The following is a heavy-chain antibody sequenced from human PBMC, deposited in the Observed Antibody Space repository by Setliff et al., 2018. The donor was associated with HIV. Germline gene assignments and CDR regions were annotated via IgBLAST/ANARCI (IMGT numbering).Heavy chain of an antibody. J-gene: IGHJ3*02. CDR2: IRYDGGRK. V-gene: IGHV3-30*02. CDR1: ERTFTFRSFG. Sequence: PGESLKISCAASERTFTFRSFGMHWVRQAPGKGLEWLTYIRYDGGRKDYAESVNGRFTISRDDSKSTLYLQMNSLRVEDTAVYYCSAFEMWGQGTMVTVSS. CDR3: SAFEM.